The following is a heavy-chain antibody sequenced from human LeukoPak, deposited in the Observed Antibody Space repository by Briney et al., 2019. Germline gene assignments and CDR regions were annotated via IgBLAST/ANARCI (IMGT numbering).Heavy chain of an antibody. V-gene: IGHV3-23*01. D-gene: IGHD5-24*01. Sequence: GGSPRLSCVGSGFTFSTYDMGWVRQTPGKGLEWVSAISTTGGYTEDADSVKGRFTISRNNSKNTLFLQMHSLRAEDTAVYYCAKKPATIKFPFDIWGQGTLVTASP. CDR1: GFTFSTYD. CDR2: ISTTGGYT. CDR3: AKKPATIKFPFDI. J-gene: IGHJ4*02.